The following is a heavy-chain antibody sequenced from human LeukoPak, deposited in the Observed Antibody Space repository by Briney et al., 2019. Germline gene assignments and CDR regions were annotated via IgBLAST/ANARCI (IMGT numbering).Heavy chain of an antibody. CDR1: GFTFSSYG. V-gene: IGHV3-30*02. D-gene: IGHD3-16*02. J-gene: IGHJ3*02. CDR3: AKELEGGYTAYAFDI. Sequence: GGSLRLSCAASGFTFSSYGMHWVRQAPGKGLEWVAFIRYDGSNKYYADSVKGRFTISRDNSKNTLHLQMNSLRAEDTAVYYCAKELEGGYTAYAFDIWGQGTMVTVSS. CDR2: IRYDGSNK.